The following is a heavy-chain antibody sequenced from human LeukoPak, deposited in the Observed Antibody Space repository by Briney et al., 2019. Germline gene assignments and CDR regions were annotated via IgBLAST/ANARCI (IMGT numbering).Heavy chain of an antibody. Sequence: ASVKVSCKASGYTFTSYYMHWVRQAPGQGLEWMGIINPSGGSTSYAQKFQGRVTMTRDTSTSTVYMELSSLRSEDTAVYYCARGGAMVTSYYYYYGMDVWGQGTTVTVSS. CDR3: ARGGAMVTSYYYYYGMDV. CDR2: INPSGGST. V-gene: IGHV1-46*01. CDR1: GYTFTSYY. D-gene: IGHD5-18*01. J-gene: IGHJ6*02.